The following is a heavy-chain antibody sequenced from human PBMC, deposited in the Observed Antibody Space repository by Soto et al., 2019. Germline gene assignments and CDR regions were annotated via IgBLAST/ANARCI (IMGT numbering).Heavy chain of an antibody. CDR1: GFTFSSYW. D-gene: IGHD6-13*01. J-gene: IGHJ6*02. V-gene: IGHV3-7*01. CDR3: ASSNIVAAPYGMDV. CDR2: IKQDGSEK. Sequence: GESLRLSCAASGFTFSSYWMSWVRQAPGKGLEWVANIKQDGSEKYYVDSVKGRFTISRDNAKNSLYLQMNSLRSEDTAVYYCASSNIVAAPYGMDVWGQGTTVTVSS.